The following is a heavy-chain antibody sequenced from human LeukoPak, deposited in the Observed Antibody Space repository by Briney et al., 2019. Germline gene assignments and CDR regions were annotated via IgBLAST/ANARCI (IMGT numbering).Heavy chain of an antibody. Sequence: ASVKVSCKVSGYTLTELSMHWVRQAPGKGLEWMGGFDPEDGETIYAQKFQGRVTMTEDTSTDTAYVELSSLRSEDTAVYYCATGQLGKYYYYYGMDVWGQGTTVTVSS. CDR3: ATGQLGKYYYYYGMDV. CDR2: FDPEDGET. CDR1: GYTLTELS. V-gene: IGHV1-24*01. D-gene: IGHD6-6*01. J-gene: IGHJ6*02.